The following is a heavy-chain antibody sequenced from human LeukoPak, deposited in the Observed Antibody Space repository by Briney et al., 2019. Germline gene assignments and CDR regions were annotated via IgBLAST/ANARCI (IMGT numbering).Heavy chain of an antibody. J-gene: IGHJ3*02. CDR1: GGSISSYY. CDR3: AREHSGIAVAGTEQAFDI. D-gene: IGHD6-19*01. CDR2: IYYSGST. Sequence: SETLSLTCTVSGGSISSYYWSWIRQPPGKGLEWIGYIYYSGSTNYNPSLKSRVTISVDTSKNQFSLKLSSVTAADTAVYYCAREHSGIAVAGTEQAFDIWGQGTMVTVSS. V-gene: IGHV4-59*01.